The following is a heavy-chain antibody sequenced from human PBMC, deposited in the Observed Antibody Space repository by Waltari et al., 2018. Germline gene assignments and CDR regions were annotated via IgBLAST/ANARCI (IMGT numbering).Heavy chain of an antibody. J-gene: IGHJ5*02. CDR2: INYCGST. D-gene: IGHD6-6*01. V-gene: IGHV4-39*07. CDR3: VREWSSSSSWFDP. CDR1: GGSMGRTTFY. Sequence: QVQLQESGPGLVKSSETLSHTCTVSGGSMGRTTFYWAWTRQPPGKRMEWMASINYCGSTYYMPSLKSRVTISVDTSRNQLSLRLTSVTAADTAVYFCVREWSSSSSWFDPWGQGTLVTVSS.